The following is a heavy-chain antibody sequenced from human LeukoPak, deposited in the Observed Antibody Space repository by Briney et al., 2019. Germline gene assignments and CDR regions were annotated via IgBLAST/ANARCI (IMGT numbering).Heavy chain of an antibody. CDR1: GFTFRSYE. Sequence: QTGGSLRLSCAASGFTFRSYEMNWVRQAPGKGLEWVSYISSGSSTIYYSDSLKGRFTISRDNAKNSLYLQMNSLRAEDTAVYYCAELGITMIGGVWGKGTTVTISS. V-gene: IGHV3-48*03. CDR3: AELGITMIGGV. CDR2: ISSGSSTI. J-gene: IGHJ6*04. D-gene: IGHD3-10*02.